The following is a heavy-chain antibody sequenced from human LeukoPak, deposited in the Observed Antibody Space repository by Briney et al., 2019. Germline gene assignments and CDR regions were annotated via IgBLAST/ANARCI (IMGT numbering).Heavy chain of an antibody. V-gene: IGHV4-4*07. CDR3: ARGGYCSGGSCYFSSHLAFDI. D-gene: IGHD2-15*01. J-gene: IGHJ3*02. Sequence: SETLSLTCTVSGGSISSYYWSWIRQPAGKGLEWIGRIYTSGSTNYNPSLKSRVTMSVDTSKNQFSLKLSSVTAADTAVYYCARGGYCSGGSCYFSSHLAFDIWGQGTMVTVSS. CDR2: IYTSGST. CDR1: GGSISSYY.